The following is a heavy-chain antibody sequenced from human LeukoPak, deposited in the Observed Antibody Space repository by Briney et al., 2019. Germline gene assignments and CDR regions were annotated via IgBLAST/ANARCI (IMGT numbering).Heavy chain of an antibody. J-gene: IGHJ5*02. CDR2: INPTSGDT. D-gene: IGHD1-7*01. CDR3: ARVSSLELHLGWFDP. Sequence: GASVKVSCRASGYTFTDYYMHWVRQAPGQGLEWMRWINPTSGDTNYAQNFQGRVTVTRDTSISTAYMELSRLRSDDTAVYYCARVSSLELHLGWFDPWGQGTLVTVSS. V-gene: IGHV1-2*02. CDR1: GYTFTDYY.